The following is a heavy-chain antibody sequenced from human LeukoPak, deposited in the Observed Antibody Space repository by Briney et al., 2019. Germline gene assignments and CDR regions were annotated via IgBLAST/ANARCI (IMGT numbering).Heavy chain of an antibody. V-gene: IGHV3-7*03. CDR1: GFTFNNAW. D-gene: IGHD4-23*01. CDR2: IHEDGSEK. J-gene: IGHJ4*02. Sequence: GGSLRLSCAASGFTFNNAWMNWVRQAPGKGLEWVANIHEDGSEKYYVESVKGRFTVSRDNAKNSLNLQMSSMRAEDTAVYYCVLGDGKDWGQGTLVTVSS. CDR3: VLGDGKD.